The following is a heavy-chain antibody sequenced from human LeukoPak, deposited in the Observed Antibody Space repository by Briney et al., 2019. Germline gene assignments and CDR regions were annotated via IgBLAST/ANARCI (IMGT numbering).Heavy chain of an antibody. Sequence: SETLSLTCAVYGGSFSGYYWSWIRQPPGKGLEWIGEINHSGSTNYNPSLKSRVTISVDTSKNQFSLRLSSVTAADTAVYYCARRTYSGYGDYWGQGALVTVSS. J-gene: IGHJ4*02. V-gene: IGHV4-34*01. CDR2: INHSGST. CDR1: GGSFSGYY. D-gene: IGHD5-12*01. CDR3: ARRTYSGYGDY.